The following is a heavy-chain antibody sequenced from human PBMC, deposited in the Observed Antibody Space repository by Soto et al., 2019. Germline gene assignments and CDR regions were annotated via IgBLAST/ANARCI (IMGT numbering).Heavy chain of an antibody. V-gene: IGHV4-39*01. CDR1: GGSINSGSHY. Sequence: SETLSLTCTVSGGSINSGSHYWGWIRQPPGQGLEWIGNIYYSGSTYYNPSLKSRVTISVHTSKNQFSLELSSVTAADTAVYYCARGLITGSQYSGGWYYFDSWGQGTQVTVSS. CDR3: ARGLITGSQYSGGWYYFDS. D-gene: IGHD1-26*01. CDR2: IYYSGST. J-gene: IGHJ4*02.